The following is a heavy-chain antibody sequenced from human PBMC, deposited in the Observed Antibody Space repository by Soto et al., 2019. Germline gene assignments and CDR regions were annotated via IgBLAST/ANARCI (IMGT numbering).Heavy chain of an antibody. CDR3: AKATRGGAATLIRDY. V-gene: IGHV3-23*01. CDR1: GFTFSIYA. J-gene: IGHJ4*02. Sequence: EVLLLESGGGLVQPGGSLRLSCAAAGFTFSIYAMSWVRQAPGKGLEWVSAISGSGGSTYYADSVKGRFTISRDNSKNTLYLQMNSLRADDTAVYYCAKATRGGAATLIRDYWGQGTLVTVSS. D-gene: IGHD6-13*01. CDR2: ISGSGGST.